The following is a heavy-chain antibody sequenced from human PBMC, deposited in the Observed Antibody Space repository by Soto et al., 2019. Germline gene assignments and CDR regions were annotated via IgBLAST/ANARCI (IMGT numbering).Heavy chain of an antibody. CDR1: GGSISSGDYY. D-gene: IGHD5-18*01. CDR2: IYYSGST. J-gene: IGHJ4*02. CDR3: ASNSYGYTFYDH. V-gene: IGHV4-30-4*01. Sequence: SETLSLTCTVSGGSISSGDYYWSWIRQPPGKGLEWIGYIYYSGSTYYNPSLKSRVTISVDTSKNQFSLKLSSVTAADTAVYYCASNSYGYTFYDHWGQGTLVTVSS.